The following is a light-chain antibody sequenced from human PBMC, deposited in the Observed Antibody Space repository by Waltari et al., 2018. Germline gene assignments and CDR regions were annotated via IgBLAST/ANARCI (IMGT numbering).Light chain of an antibody. Sequence: QSVLTQPPSESGTPGQRVTISCSGSRSNIGHNTVNWYHQLPGTAPKLLIYSNKQRPAGVPYRFSGSKPGTSAALAISGRQSEDEADYYCAAWDDSLNGYVFGTGTKVTVL. V-gene: IGLV1-44*01. CDR2: SNK. CDR1: RSNIGHNT. CDR3: AAWDDSLNGYV. J-gene: IGLJ1*01.